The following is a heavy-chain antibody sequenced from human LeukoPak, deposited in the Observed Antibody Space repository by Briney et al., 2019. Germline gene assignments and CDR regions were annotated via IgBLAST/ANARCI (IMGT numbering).Heavy chain of an antibody. V-gene: IGHV3-23*01. J-gene: IGHJ4*02. CDR1: GFTFSSYA. Sequence: PGGSLRLSCTASGFTFSSYAMSWVRQAPGKGLEWVSAISDSGGSTYYADSVKGRFTISRDNSKSTLYLQMNSLRAEDTAVYYCAKYREALAGTRGFYFDYWGQGTLVTVSS. D-gene: IGHD6-19*01. CDR2: ISDSGGST. CDR3: AKYREALAGTRGFYFDY.